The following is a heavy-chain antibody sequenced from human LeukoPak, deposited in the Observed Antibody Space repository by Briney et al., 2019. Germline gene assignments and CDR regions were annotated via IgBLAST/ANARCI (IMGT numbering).Heavy chain of an antibody. CDR2: ISYDGNNK. D-gene: IGHD1-1*01. V-gene: IGHV3-30-3*01. Sequence: GRSLRLSCAASGFTFSSYAMHWVRQAPGKGLEWVAVISYDGNNKYYADSVKGRFTISRDNSKNTLYLQMNSLRAEDTAVYYCARTKRYFDYWGQGTLVTVSS. CDR3: ARTKRYFDY. J-gene: IGHJ4*02. CDR1: GFTFSSYA.